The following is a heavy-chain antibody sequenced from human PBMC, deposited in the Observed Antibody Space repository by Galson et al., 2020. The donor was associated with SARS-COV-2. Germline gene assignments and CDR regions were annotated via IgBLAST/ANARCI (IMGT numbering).Heavy chain of an antibody. Sequence: SETLSLTCSVSGGPIKSRSYYWGWIRQPPGKGLEWIASVLSTGSTSYNPSLKSRVTISVDTSKNQFSLRVTSVTAADAAVYYCAGRGDTVAWFYWGQGGLVTVSS. CDR1: GGPIKSRSYY. V-gene: IGHV4-39*01. J-gene: IGHJ1*01. CDR3: AGRGDTVAWFY. D-gene: IGHD3-3*01. CDR2: VLSTGST.